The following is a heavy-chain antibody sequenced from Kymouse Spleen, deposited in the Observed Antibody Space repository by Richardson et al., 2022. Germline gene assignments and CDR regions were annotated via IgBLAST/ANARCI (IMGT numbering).Heavy chain of an antibody. Sequence: EVQLVESGGGLVKPGGSLRLSCAASGFTFSSYSMNWVRQAPGKGLEWVSSISSSSSYIYYADSVKGRFTISRDNAKNSLYLQMNSLRAEDTAVYYCARDFDILTGYYNVYYYYGMDVWGQGTTVTVSS. D-gene: IGHD3-9*01. CDR1: GFTFSSYS. CDR2: ISSSSSYI. CDR3: ARDFDILTGYYNVYYYYGMDV. J-gene: IGHJ6*02. V-gene: IGHV3-21*03.